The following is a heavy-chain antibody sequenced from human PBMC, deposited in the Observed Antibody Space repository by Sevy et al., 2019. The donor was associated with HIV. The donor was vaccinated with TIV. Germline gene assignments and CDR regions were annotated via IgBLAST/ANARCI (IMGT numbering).Heavy chain of an antibody. CDR1: GGSFSGYY. CDR3: ARVKDYGSGKLDY. V-gene: IGHV4-34*01. CDR2: INHSGST. J-gene: IGHJ4*02. Sequence: LSLTCAVYGGSFSGYYWSWIRQPPGKGLEWIGEINHSGSTNYNPSLKSRVTISVDTSKNQFSLKLSSVTAADTAVYYCARVKDYGSGKLDYWGQGTLVTVSS. D-gene: IGHD3-10*01.